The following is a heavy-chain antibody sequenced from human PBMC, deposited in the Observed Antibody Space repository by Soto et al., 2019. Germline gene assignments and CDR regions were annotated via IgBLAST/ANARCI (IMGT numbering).Heavy chain of an antibody. Sequence: QVQLVQSGAEVKKPGASVKVSCKASGYTFTSYDINWVRQATGQGLEWMGWMNPNSGNTGYAQKFQGRVTMTRNTSIITAYMELSSLRSEDTAVYYCARASRDIGNYGMDVWGQGTTVTVSS. CDR1: GYTFTSYD. V-gene: IGHV1-8*01. CDR3: ARASRDIGNYGMDV. CDR2: MNPNSGNT. D-gene: IGHD2-15*01. J-gene: IGHJ6*02.